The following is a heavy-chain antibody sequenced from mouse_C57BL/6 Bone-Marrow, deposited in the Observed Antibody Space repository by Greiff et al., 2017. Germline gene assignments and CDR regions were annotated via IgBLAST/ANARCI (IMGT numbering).Heavy chain of an antibody. V-gene: IGHV5-17*01. CDR2: ISSGSSTI. J-gene: IGHJ3*01. CDR1: GFTFSDYG. D-gene: IGHD6-1*01. CDR3: ARGAGQAWFAY. Sequence: EVKLVESGGGLVKPGGSLKLSCAASGFTFSDYGMHWVRQAPEKGLEWVAYISSGSSTIYYADTVKGRFTISRDNAKNTLFLQMTSLRSEDTAMYYCARGAGQAWFAYWGQGTLVTVSA.